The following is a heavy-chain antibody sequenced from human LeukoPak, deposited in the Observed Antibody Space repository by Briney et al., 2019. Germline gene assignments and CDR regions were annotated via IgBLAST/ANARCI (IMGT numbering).Heavy chain of an antibody. Sequence: GGSLRLSCVASGFTFSKYWMTWVRQAPGKGLEWVANIKEDGSEEFYDDSVKGRFTISRDNAKNSVYLQMNSLRGEDTAVYYCASLWFGGLWGQGTPVTVSS. D-gene: IGHD3-10*01. CDR3: ASLWFGGL. CDR2: IKEDGSEE. CDR1: GFTFSKYW. J-gene: IGHJ4*02. V-gene: IGHV3-7*01.